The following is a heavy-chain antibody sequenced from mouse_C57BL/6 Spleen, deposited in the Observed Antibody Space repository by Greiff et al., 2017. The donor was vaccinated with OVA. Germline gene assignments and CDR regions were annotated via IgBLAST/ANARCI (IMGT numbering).Heavy chain of an antibody. Sequence: EVQLQESGPGLVKPSQSLSLTCSVTGYSITSGYYWNWIRQFPGNKLEWMGYISYDGSNNYNPSLKNRISITRDTSKNQFFLKLNSVTTEDTATYYCARDDGYYGADWGQGTLVTVSA. CDR2: ISYDGSN. CDR1: GYSITSGYY. D-gene: IGHD2-3*01. CDR3: ARDDGYYGAD. V-gene: IGHV3-6*01. J-gene: IGHJ3*01.